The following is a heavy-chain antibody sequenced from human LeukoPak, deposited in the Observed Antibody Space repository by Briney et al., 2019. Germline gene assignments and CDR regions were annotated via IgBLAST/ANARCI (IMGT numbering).Heavy chain of an antibody. Sequence: ASVKLSCKTSGFTLTTYYMRWVRQAPGQGLEWMGIINPSGGSTTYAERFQGRVNMTSDTSTSTVYMELSSLRFDDTAVYYCARGRGGYWARDAFDIWGQGTMVTVSS. J-gene: IGHJ3*02. CDR3: ARGRGGYWARDAFDI. CDR2: INPSGGST. D-gene: IGHD3-22*01. V-gene: IGHV1-46*01. CDR1: GFTLTTYY.